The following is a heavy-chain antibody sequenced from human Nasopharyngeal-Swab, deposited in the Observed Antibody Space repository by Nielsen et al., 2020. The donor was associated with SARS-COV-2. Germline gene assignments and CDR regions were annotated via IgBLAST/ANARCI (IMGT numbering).Heavy chain of an antibody. V-gene: IGHV3-13*01. D-gene: IGHD2-15*01. CDR2: IGTAGDT. CDR1: GFTFSSYD. J-gene: IGHJ4*02. Sequence: GVLKISCAASGFTFSSYDMHWVRQATGKGLEWVSAIGTAGDTYYPGSVKGRFTISRENAKNSLYLQMNSLRAGDTAVYYCARARSGGSRPFDYWGQGTLVTVSS. CDR3: ARARSGGSRPFDY.